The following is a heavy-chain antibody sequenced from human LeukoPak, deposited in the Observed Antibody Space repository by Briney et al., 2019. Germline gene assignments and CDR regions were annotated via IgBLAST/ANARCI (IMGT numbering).Heavy chain of an antibody. Sequence: ASVKVSCKASGYTFTSYDINWVRQATGQGLEWIGWMNPNSGNTGYAQKFQGRVTMTRNTSISTAYMELSSLRSEDTAVYYCARGNYDFWSGYTPDYYYYYMDVWGKGTTVTVSS. J-gene: IGHJ6*03. D-gene: IGHD3-3*01. V-gene: IGHV1-8*01. CDR1: GYTFTSYD. CDR2: MNPNSGNT. CDR3: ARGNYDFWSGYTPDYYYYYMDV.